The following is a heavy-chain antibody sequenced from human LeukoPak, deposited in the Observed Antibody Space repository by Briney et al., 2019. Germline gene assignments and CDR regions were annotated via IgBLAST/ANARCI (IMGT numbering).Heavy chain of an antibody. D-gene: IGHD3-10*01. V-gene: IGHV1-2*02. CDR3: ARDPYYGSGSSGWFDP. CDR2: INPNSGGT. Sequence: AAAVKDSCKASVYTLTGYFMHSVRPAPGQGVGWVGWINPNSGGTNYAQKIQGRVTMTRDTSISTAYMKLSRLRSDDTAVYYCARDPYYGSGSSGWFDPWGQGTLVTVSS. CDR1: VYTLTGYF. J-gene: IGHJ5*02.